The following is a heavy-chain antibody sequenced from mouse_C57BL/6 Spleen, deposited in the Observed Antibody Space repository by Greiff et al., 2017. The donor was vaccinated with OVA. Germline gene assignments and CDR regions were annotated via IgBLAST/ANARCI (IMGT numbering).Heavy chain of an antibody. Sequence: EVQLLESEGDLVQPGSSMKLSCTASGFTFSDYYMAWVRQVPEKGLEWVANINHGGSSTYYMDSFKSRSTISVDNAKNMLYLQMSSLKSEDSATYYCTRDTGYFLDYWGQGTTLTVSS. CDR2: INHGGSST. J-gene: IGHJ2*01. D-gene: IGHD2-3*01. CDR1: GFTFSDYY. V-gene: IGHV5-16*01. CDR3: TRDTGYFLDY.